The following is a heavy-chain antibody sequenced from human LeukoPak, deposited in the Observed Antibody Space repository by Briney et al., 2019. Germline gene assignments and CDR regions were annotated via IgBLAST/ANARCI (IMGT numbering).Heavy chain of an antibody. CDR2: IIPIFDTT. V-gene: IGHV1-69*13. Sequence: ASVKVSCKGSGGTFSTYPTGWVRQAPGRGLEWMGGIIPIFDTTNYAQKFQDRATITADESTSTVYMELRSLRSEDTAIYYCARGRLGYCRTTSCYTFDHWGQGTLVTVSS. J-gene: IGHJ4*02. CDR3: ARGRLGYCRTTSCYTFDH. CDR1: GGTFSTYP. D-gene: IGHD2-2*01.